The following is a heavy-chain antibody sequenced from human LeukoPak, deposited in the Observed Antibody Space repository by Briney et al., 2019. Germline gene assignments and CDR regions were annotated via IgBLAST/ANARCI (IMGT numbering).Heavy chain of an antibody. V-gene: IGHV3-30*03. CDR2: ISHDETDK. CDR3: ARDDRGSGSGPPHDY. D-gene: IGHD3-10*01. CDR1: GFTFSNHG. Sequence: PGGSLRLSCAASGFTFSNHGMHWVRQAPGKGLEWVAVISHDETDKYYADSVQGRFTISRDNSRNTLSLQMNSLRAEDTAVYYCARDDRGSGSGPPHDYWGPGTLVTVSS. J-gene: IGHJ4*02.